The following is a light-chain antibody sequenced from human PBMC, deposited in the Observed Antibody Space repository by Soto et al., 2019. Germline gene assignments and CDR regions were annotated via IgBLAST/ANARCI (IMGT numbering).Light chain of an antibody. CDR2: AAS. V-gene: IGKV1-39*01. CDR3: QQSYSTPLT. CDR1: QSISSY. Sequence: PYSLSAYVGDRVTITCRASQSISSYLNWYQQKPGKAPKLLIYAASSLQSGVPSRFSGSGSGTDFTLTISSLQPEDFATYYCQQSYSTPLTFGGGTKVDIK. J-gene: IGKJ4*01.